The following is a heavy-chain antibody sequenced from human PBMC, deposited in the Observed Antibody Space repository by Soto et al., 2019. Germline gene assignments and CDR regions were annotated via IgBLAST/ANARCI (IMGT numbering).Heavy chain of an antibody. D-gene: IGHD4-17*01. CDR2: ISWNSGSI. Sequence: DVQLVESGGGLVQPGRSLRLSCAASGFTFDDYAMHWVRQAPGKGLEWVSGISWNSGSIGYADSVKGRFTISRDNAKNSLYLQMNSLRAEDTALYYCAKDYGDYFPMGSGWFDPWGQGTLVTVSS. J-gene: IGHJ5*02. CDR3: AKDYGDYFPMGSGWFDP. V-gene: IGHV3-9*01. CDR1: GFTFDDYA.